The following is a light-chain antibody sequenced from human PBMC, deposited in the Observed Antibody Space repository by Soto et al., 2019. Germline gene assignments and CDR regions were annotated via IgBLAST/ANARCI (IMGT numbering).Light chain of an antibody. CDR2: DVT. CDR1: SSDVGGYYS. V-gene: IGLV2-14*01. Sequence: QSVLTQPASVSGSPGQSITISCTGTSSDVGGYYSVSWYQQHPGKAPKLMIYDVTNRPSGVSNRFSRSKSGNTASLTISGLQAEDEADYYCSSYTNSSTDVFGTGTKLTVL. CDR3: SSYTNSSTDV. J-gene: IGLJ1*01.